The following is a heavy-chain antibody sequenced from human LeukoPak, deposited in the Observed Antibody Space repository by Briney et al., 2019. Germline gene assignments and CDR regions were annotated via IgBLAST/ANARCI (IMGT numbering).Heavy chain of an antibody. CDR1: GGSISSGGYS. CDR3: ARRYCSSTSCYMARPFDY. D-gene: IGHD2-2*02. V-gene: IGHV4-30-2*01. Sequence: SETLSLTCAVSGGSISSGGYSWSWIRQPPGKGLEWIGYIYHSGSTYYNPSLKSRVTISVDTSKNQFSLKLSSVTAADTAVYYCARRYCSSTSCYMARPFDYWGQGTLVTVSS. CDR2: IYHSGST. J-gene: IGHJ4*02.